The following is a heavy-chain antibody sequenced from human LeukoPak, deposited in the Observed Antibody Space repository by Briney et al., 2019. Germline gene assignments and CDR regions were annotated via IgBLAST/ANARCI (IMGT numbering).Heavy chain of an antibody. V-gene: IGHV3-74*01. CDR1: GRYW. CDR3: VSFYETY. D-gene: IGHD2/OR15-2a*01. J-gene: IGHJ4*02. CDR2: INSDGSWT. Sequence: GGSLRLSCAASGRYWMHWVRQAPGKGLVWVSHINSDGSWTSYADSVKGRFTISKDNAKNSVYLQMSNLRVEDTAVYYCVSFYETYWGRGTLVTVSS.